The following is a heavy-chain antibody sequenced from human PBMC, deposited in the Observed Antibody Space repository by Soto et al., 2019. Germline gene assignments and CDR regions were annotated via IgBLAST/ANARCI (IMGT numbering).Heavy chain of an antibody. CDR1: GDTFSTYT. CDR3: ARDGTVTNGLDV. CDR2: IIPRSATS. J-gene: IGHJ6*02. V-gene: IGHV1-69*13. Sequence: SVKVSCKASGDTFSTYTITWMRQAPGQGLEWVGGIIPRSATSNYAQKFQGRVTITADESTNTAYMELSSLRSEDTAVYYCARDGTVTNGLDVWGQGTTVTVSS. D-gene: IGHD4-17*01.